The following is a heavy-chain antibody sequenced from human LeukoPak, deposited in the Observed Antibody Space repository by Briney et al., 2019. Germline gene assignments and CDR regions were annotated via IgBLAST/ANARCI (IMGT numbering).Heavy chain of an antibody. D-gene: IGHD6-19*01. J-gene: IGHJ4*02. Sequence: SETLSLTCAVDGESFSSYYWSWIRQPPGKGLEWIGYIYYSGSTNYNPSLKSRVTISVDTSKNQFSLKLSSVTAADTAVYYCARLSEPTVAVDYWGQGTLVTVSS. CDR3: ARLSEPTVAVDY. V-gene: IGHV4-59*08. CDR2: IYYSGST. CDR1: GESFSSYY.